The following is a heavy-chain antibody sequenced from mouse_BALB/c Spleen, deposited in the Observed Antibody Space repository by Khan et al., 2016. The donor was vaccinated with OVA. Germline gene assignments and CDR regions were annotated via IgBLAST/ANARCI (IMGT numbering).Heavy chain of an antibody. CDR1: GYSITSDYA. D-gene: IGHD1-1*02. V-gene: IGHV3-2*02. CDR3: ARVYGGDFDY. Sequence: EVKLEESGPGLVKPSQSLSLTCTVTGYSITSDYAWNWIRQFPGNKLEWMGFLSYSGNTKYNPSLKSRFSITRDTSKNQFFLQLNSVTTEDTATYYCARVYGGDFDYWGQGTSLTVSS. CDR2: LSYSGNT. J-gene: IGHJ2*02.